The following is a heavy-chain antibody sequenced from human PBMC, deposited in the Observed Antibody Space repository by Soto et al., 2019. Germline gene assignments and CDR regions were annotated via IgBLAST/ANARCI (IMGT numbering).Heavy chain of an antibody. CDR3: ARVGDTSAYYFYDAFDI. V-gene: IGHV6-1*01. CDR1: GDSVSSNRAA. J-gene: IGHJ3*02. Sequence: PSQTLSLTCAISGDSVSSNRAAWNWIRQSPSRGLEGLGRTYYRSKWYNDYAVSVKSRITINPDTSKTQFSLQLTSVTPEDAAVYYSARVGDTSAYYFYDAFDIWGQGTMFRVSS. CDR2: TYYRSKWYN. D-gene: IGHD3-22*01.